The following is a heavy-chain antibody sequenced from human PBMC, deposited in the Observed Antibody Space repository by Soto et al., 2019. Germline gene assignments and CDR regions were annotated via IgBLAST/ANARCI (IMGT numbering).Heavy chain of an antibody. CDR3: ATSQKGYNWNYFDH. J-gene: IGHJ4*02. D-gene: IGHD1-20*01. V-gene: IGHV4-39*01. CDR2: VFYTGCT. CDR1: GGSISGSYYY. Sequence: PSETLSLTCAVSGGSISGSYYYWCWLRQSPGRGPEWIGSVFYTGCTSYNPSLESRVSVSVDTSKNQFSLKVSGVSAADTAVYYCATSQKGYNWNYFDHWGQGALVTVSS.